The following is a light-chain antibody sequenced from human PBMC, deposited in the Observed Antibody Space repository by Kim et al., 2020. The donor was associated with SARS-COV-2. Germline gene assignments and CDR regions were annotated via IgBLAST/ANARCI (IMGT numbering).Light chain of an antibody. CDR1: VSDVGSYNY. V-gene: IGLV2-11*01. J-gene: IGLJ2*01. Sequence: SPELTVPLSSTGTVSDVGSYNYVSWHQQHPGKAPKLIIYDVTKGPSGVPDRFSGSKSGNTASLTISGLQAEDEADYYCCSYAGSVVFGGGTQLTVL. CDR3: CSYAGSVV. CDR2: DVT.